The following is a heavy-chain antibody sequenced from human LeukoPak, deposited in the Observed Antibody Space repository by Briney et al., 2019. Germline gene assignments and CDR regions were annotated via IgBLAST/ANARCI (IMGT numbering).Heavy chain of an antibody. CDR1: GFTFSSYG. CDR2: IGTAGDT. Sequence: GGSLRLSCAASGFTFSSYGMSWVRQATGKGLEWVSAIGTAGDTYYPGSVKGRFTISRENAKNSLYLQMNSLRAGDTAVYYCARGRRYYYMDVWGKGTTVTISS. J-gene: IGHJ6*03. V-gene: IGHV3-13*01. CDR3: ARGRRYYYMDV.